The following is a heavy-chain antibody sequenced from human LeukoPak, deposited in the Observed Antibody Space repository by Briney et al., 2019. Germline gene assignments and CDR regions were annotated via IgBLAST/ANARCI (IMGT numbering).Heavy chain of an antibody. Sequence: ASVKVSCKASGYTFTSYAMHWVRQATGQRLEWMGWINAGNGNTKYSQRFQGRVTITRDTSASTAYMELSSLRSEDTAVYYCAKDPEYYDILTGYFNPHFDYWGQGTLVTVSS. CDR3: AKDPEYYDILTGYFNPHFDY. CDR1: GYTFTSYA. CDR2: INAGNGNT. V-gene: IGHV1-3*01. D-gene: IGHD3-9*01. J-gene: IGHJ4*02.